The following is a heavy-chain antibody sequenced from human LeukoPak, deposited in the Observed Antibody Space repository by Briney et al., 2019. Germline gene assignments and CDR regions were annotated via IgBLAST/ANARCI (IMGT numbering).Heavy chain of an antibody. CDR1: GGSISSYY. Sequence: SETLSLTCTVSGGSISSYYWSWIRQPPGKGLEWIGYIYYSGGTNYNPSLKSRVTISVDTSKNQFSLKLSSVTAADTAVYYCAREGDYSSSSKGFDPWGQGTLVTVSS. V-gene: IGHV4-59*01. D-gene: IGHD6-6*01. J-gene: IGHJ5*02. CDR2: IYYSGGT. CDR3: AREGDYSSSSKGFDP.